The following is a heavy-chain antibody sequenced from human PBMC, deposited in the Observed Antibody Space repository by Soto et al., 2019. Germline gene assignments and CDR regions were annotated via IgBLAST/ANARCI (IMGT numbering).Heavy chain of an antibody. CDR3: ARGPFQLGYCSSTSCYRAPMDV. D-gene: IGHD2-2*02. CDR2: IIPIFGTA. J-gene: IGHJ6*02. Sequence: SVKVSCKASGGTFSSYAISWVRQAPGQGLEWMGGIIPIFGTANCAQKFQGRVTITADKSTSTAYMELSSLRSEDTAVYYCARGPFQLGYCSSTSCYRAPMDVWGQGTTVTVSS. V-gene: IGHV1-69*06. CDR1: GGTFSSYA.